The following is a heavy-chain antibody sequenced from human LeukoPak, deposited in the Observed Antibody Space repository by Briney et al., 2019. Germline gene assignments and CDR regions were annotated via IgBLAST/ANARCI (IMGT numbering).Heavy chain of an antibody. D-gene: IGHD3-9*01. CDR1: GFTFSSYG. Sequence: PGGSLRLSCAASGFTFSSYGMHWVRQAPGKGLEWVSSISSSSSYIYYADSVKGRFTISRDNAKNSLYLQMNSLRAEDTAVYYCARDSTGYYQLDYWGQGTLVTVSS. V-gene: IGHV3-21*01. J-gene: IGHJ4*02. CDR2: ISSSSSYI. CDR3: ARDSTGYYQLDY.